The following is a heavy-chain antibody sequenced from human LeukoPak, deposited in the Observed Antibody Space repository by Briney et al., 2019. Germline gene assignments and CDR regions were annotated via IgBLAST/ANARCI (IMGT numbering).Heavy chain of an antibody. D-gene: IGHD3-3*01. J-gene: IGHJ6*02. CDR1: GFTFSDYY. Sequence: PGGSLRLSCAASGFTFSDYYMSWIRQAPGKGLEWVSYISSSGSTIYYADSVKGRFTISRDNAKNSLYLQMNSLRAEDTAVYYCARDQFYDFWSGYFYGMDVWGQGTTVTVSS. CDR3: ARDQFYDFWSGYFYGMDV. CDR2: ISSSGSTI. V-gene: IGHV3-11*04.